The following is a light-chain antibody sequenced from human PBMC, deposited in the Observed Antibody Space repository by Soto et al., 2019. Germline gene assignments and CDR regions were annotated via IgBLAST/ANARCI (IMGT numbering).Light chain of an antibody. Sequence: QSTYTLSASVGERVTITCRASQSISAWLAWYQQKPGKAPKLLIYKASNVESGVPSRFSGSGSGTEFTLTISILQTDDFATYYCQPYHRFLLTFGQGTRLQIK. J-gene: IGKJ5*01. CDR3: QPYHRFLLT. CDR2: KAS. CDR1: QSISAW. V-gene: IGKV1-5*03.